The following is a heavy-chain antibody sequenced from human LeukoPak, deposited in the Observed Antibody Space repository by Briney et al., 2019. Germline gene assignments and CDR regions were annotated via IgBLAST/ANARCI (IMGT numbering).Heavy chain of an antibody. V-gene: IGHV1-2*02. Sequence: ASVKVSCKASGYTFTGYYMHWVRQAPGQGLEWMGWINPNGGGTDYAQKFQGRVTMTRDTSISTAYMNLSRLRSDDTAVYYCARATVRGVITPGGYWGQGTLVTVSS. CDR1: GYTFTGYY. CDR3: ARATVRGVITPGGY. D-gene: IGHD3-10*01. J-gene: IGHJ4*02. CDR2: INPNGGGT.